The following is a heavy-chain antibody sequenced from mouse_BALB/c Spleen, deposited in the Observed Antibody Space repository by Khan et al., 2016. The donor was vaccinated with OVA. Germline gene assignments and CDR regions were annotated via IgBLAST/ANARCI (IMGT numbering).Heavy chain of an antibody. CDR2: TWGDGST. CDR1: GFSLSNYG. V-gene: IGHV2-3*01. CDR3: AKFTPEYYSMDY. J-gene: IGHJ4*01. D-gene: IGHD1-1*01. Sequence: VQLQESGPGLVAPSQSLSITCTVSGFSLSNYGVSWVRQPPGKGLEWLGVTWGDGSTNYHSALISRLIITKDNSKRQVFLKLNSLQTDDTATYXCAKFTPEYYSMDYWGQRTSVTVSS.